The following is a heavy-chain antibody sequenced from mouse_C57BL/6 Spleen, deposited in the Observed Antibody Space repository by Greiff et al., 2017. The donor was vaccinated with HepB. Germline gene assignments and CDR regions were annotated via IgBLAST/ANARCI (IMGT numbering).Heavy chain of an antibody. CDR2: ISSGGSYT. J-gene: IGHJ2*01. CDR3: ARLGLGLDY. D-gene: IGHD4-1*01. V-gene: IGHV5-6*01. CDR1: GFTFSSYG. Sequence: EVQLVESGGDLVKPGGSLKLSCAASGFTFSSYGMSWVRQTPDKRLEWVATISSGGSYTYYPDSVKGRFTISRDNAKNTLYLQMSSLKSEDTAMYYCARLGLGLDYWGQGTTLTVSS.